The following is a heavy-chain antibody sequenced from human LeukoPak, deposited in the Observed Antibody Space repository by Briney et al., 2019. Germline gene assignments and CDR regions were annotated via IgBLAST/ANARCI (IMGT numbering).Heavy chain of an antibody. J-gene: IGHJ6*03. CDR3: ARDRVPLGYYYMDV. CDR2: INPNSGGT. V-gene: IGHV1-2*02. D-gene: IGHD3-10*01. CDR1: GYTLTGYY. Sequence: ASVKVSCKASGYTLTGYYMHWVRQAPGQGLEWMGWINPNSGGTNYAQKFQGRVTMTRDTSISTAYMELSRLRSDDTAVYYCARDRVPLGYYYMDVWGKGTTVTVSS.